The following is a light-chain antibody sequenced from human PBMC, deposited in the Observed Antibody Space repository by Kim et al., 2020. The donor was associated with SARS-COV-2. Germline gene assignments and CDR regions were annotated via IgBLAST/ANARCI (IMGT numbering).Light chain of an antibody. V-gene: IGLV3-21*04. J-gene: IGLJ3*02. CDR3: QVWDSIGDAWV. CDR2: SDN. Sequence: SYELTQPPSVSVAPGKTATITCGGNNIGGKSVHWYQQKPGQAPVKVIYSDNNRPSGIPERFSGSNSGNAATLTISRVEAGDEADYYCQVWDSIGDAWVFGGGTQLTVL. CDR1: NIGGKS.